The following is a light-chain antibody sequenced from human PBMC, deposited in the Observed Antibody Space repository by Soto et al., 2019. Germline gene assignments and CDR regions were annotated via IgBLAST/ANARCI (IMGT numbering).Light chain of an antibody. CDR2: GAA. CDR3: MQPLDIPIT. V-gene: IGKV3-11*01. J-gene: IGKJ5*01. CDR1: QSFGYH. Sequence: EIVLTQSPATLSLSPGERATLSCRASQSFGYHLAWYQQKPGQAPRLLIYGAANRATGIPDRFSGSGSGTDFTLTISRVEAEDVGVYYCMQPLDIPITFGQGTRLEIK.